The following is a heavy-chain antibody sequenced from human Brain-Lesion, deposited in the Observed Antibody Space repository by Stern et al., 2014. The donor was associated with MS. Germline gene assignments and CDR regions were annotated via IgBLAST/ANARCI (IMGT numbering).Heavy chain of an antibody. J-gene: IGHJ6*02. V-gene: IGHV3-33*06. CDR1: GFTFSSYG. CDR2: IWSDGTKK. Sequence: VQLVESGGGVVQPGRSLRLSCAVSGFTFSSYGMHWVRQAPGKGLEWVAGIWSDGTKKNYIESVKGRFTISRDNSKNTLSLQMTSLRAEDTAVYYCAKDKKDSSGWNLYFYGMDVWGQGTTVIVSS. D-gene: IGHD6-19*01. CDR3: AKDKKDSSGWNLYFYGMDV.